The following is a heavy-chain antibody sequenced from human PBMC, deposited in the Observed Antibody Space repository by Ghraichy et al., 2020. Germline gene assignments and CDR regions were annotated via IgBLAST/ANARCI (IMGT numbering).Heavy chain of an antibody. V-gene: IGHV3-23*01. CDR1: GFTFSNFV. CDR3: AKDRGEKGVGATPED. Sequence: LSLTCAASGFTFSNFVMTWVRQAPGKGLEWVSSISYNGLTTYSTDSVRGRFTISRDNSKNTLYLQIYSLRADDTAMYYCAKDRGEKGVGATPEDWGQGTLVTVFS. CDR2: ISYNGLTT. D-gene: IGHD1-26*01. J-gene: IGHJ4*02.